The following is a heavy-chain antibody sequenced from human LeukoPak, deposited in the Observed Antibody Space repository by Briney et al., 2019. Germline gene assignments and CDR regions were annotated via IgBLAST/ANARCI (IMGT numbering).Heavy chain of an antibody. CDR1: GFSLSTSGVG. CDR2: IDWDDEK. J-gene: IGHJ4*02. D-gene: IGHD6-6*01. Sequence: SGPTLGNPTRALTLTFTSTGFSLSTSGVGVSWIRQPPGKALEWLALIDWDDEKFYRTSLKTRLTISKDTSKNQGVLAVTNMDPVDTATYYCARTGPVPALYYFDYWGQGTLVTVSS. V-gene: IGHV2-70*13. CDR3: ARTGPVPALYYFDY.